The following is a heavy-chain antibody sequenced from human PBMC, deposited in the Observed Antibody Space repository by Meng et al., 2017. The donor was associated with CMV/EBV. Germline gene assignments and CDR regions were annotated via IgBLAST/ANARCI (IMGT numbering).Heavy chain of an antibody. CDR2: IYYSGST. Sequence: GSLRLSCTVSGGSISSYYWSWIRQPPGKGLEWIGYIYYSGSTNYNPSLKSRVTISVDTSKNQFSLKLSSVTAADTAVYYCAREYGSGSYYNWFDPWGQGTLVTVSS. CDR1: GGSISSYY. V-gene: IGHV4-59*12. CDR3: AREYGSGSYYNWFDP. J-gene: IGHJ5*02. D-gene: IGHD3-10*01.